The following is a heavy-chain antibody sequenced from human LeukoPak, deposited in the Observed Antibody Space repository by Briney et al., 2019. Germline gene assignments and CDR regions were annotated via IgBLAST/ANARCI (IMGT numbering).Heavy chain of an antibody. J-gene: IGHJ4*02. CDR1: GFTFSSYG. V-gene: IGHV3-30*02. CDR2: IWYDGSNK. CDR3: AKEFNRGLPDY. D-gene: IGHD2-21*01. Sequence: GGSLRLSCAASGFTFSSYGMHWVRQAPGKGLEWVAVIWYDGSNKYYADSVKGRFTISSDNSKNTLYLQMSSLRAEDTAVYYCAKEFNRGLPDYWGQGTLVTVPS.